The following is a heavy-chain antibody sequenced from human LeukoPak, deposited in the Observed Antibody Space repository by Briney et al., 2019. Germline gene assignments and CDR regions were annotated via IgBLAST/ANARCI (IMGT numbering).Heavy chain of an antibody. J-gene: IGHJ4*02. Sequence: SETLSLTCTVSGGSISSSSYYWGWIRQPPGKGREWIGSIYSSGNTYYNPSLNSRLTISVDTSKHQFSLKLSSVTAADTAVYYCATTTIRLGYWGQGTLVTVSS. V-gene: IGHV4-39*07. CDR2: IYSSGNT. CDR1: GGSISSSSYY. CDR3: ATTTIRLGY. D-gene: IGHD1-26*01.